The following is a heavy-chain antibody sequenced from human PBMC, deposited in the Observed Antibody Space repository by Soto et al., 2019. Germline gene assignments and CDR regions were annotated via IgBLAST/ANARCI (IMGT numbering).Heavy chain of an antibody. Sequence: GASVKVSCKASGYTFTNYGISWVRQAPGQGLEWMGRIIPILGIANYAQKFQGRVTITADKSTSTAYMELSSLRSEDTAVYYCASQERIAARPFDYWGQGTLVPVSS. CDR2: IIPILGIA. CDR1: GYTFTNYG. D-gene: IGHD6-6*01. CDR3: ASQERIAARPFDY. J-gene: IGHJ4*02. V-gene: IGHV1-69*04.